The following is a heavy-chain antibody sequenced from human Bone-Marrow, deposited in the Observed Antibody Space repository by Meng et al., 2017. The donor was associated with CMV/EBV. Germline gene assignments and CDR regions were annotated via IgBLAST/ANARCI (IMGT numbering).Heavy chain of an antibody. Sequence: GSLRLSCTVSGGSVSSGSYYWSWIRQPPGKGLEWIGYIYYSGSTNYNPSLKSRVTISVDTSKNQFSLKLSSVTAADTAVYYCARGRLDFWSGYHNYYYGMDVWGQGTTVTVSS. CDR3: ARGRLDFWSGYHNYYYGMDV. J-gene: IGHJ6*02. D-gene: IGHD3-3*01. V-gene: IGHV4-61*01. CDR1: GGSVSSGSYY. CDR2: IYYSGST.